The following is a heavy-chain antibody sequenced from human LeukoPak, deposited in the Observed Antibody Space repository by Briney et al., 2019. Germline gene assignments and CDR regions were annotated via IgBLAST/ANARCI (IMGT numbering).Heavy chain of an antibody. D-gene: IGHD3-22*01. J-gene: IGHJ3*01. V-gene: IGHV4-39*01. CDR1: GGSISSNSYF. CDR2: IYYSGST. Sequence: SETLSLTCTVSGGSISSNSYFWGWIRQPPGTGLEWIGTIYYSGSTYYNPSLKSRVIISVDASKNQFSLKLSSVTAADTAVYYCAVAGVRYYDSSGLYAFDFWGQGTMVTVSS. CDR3: AVAGVRYYDSSGLYAFDF.